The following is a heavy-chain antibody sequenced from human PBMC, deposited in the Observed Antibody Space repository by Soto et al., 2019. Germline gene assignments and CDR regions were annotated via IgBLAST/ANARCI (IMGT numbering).Heavy chain of an antibody. V-gene: IGHV3-9*01. Sequence: EVQLEESGGGLVQPGRSLRLSCAASGFTFDDYAMHWVRQIPGQGLEWVSGISWNSGSIGYADSVKGRFTISRDNAKISRYLQMSSLRPEDTAFYYCVKEGRSSSWHGLGWLDPWGKGTLVTVSS. D-gene: IGHD6-13*01. J-gene: IGHJ5*02. CDR1: GFTFDDYA. CDR3: VKEGRSSSWHGLGWLDP. CDR2: ISWNSGSI.